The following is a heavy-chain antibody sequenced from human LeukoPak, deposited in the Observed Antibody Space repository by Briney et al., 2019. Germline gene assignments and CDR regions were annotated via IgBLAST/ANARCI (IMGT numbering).Heavy chain of an antibody. CDR1: GFTFGDYA. CDR2: IRSKAYGGTT. D-gene: IGHD6-13*01. J-gene: IGHJ6*03. CDR3: TRVPYSSSWYDYYYYYYMDV. Sequence: GGSLRLSCTASGFTFGDYAMSWVRQAPGKGLEWVGFIRSKAYGGTTEYAASVKGRFTISRDDSKSIAYLQMNSLKTEDTAVYYCTRVPYSSSWYDYYYYYYMDVWGKGTTVTISS. V-gene: IGHV3-49*04.